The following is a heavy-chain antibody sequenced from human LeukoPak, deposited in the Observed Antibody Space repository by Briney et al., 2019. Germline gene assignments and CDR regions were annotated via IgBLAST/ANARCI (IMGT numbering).Heavy chain of an antibody. J-gene: IGHJ4*02. CDR1: SSTFSTYG. D-gene: IGHD3-10*01. CDR2: INTHKGNT. Sequence: ASVTVSRTTSSSTFSTYGITWVRQAPGQGLEWMGWINTHKGNTYYAREFQDRVSMTTDASTTTAYMELRSLRSDDTAIYYCATYYSGSGSFTTQFDHWGQGTLVTVSS. CDR3: ATYYSGSGSFTTQFDH. V-gene: IGHV1-18*04.